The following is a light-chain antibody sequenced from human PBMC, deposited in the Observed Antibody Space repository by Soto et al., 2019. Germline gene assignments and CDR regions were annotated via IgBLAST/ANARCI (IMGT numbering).Light chain of an antibody. CDR1: QSLRSN. CDR2: GAS. Sequence: EIVMTQSPATLSVSLGERATLSCRASQSLRSNLAWYQQKPGQAPRLLIYGASTRATGIPARFSGSGSGTEFTLTISSLQSEDFAVYYCQQYNNWPAITFGQGTRLEIK. V-gene: IGKV3D-15*01. J-gene: IGKJ5*01. CDR3: QQYNNWPAIT.